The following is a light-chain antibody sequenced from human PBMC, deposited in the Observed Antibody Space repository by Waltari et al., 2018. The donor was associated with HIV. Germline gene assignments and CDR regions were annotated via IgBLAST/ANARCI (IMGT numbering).Light chain of an antibody. V-gene: IGKV4-1*01. CDR2: WAS. CDR3: LQYYSSLYT. CDR1: PSVLYSSNNKNY. Sequence: DIVMPQSPDFLAVSLGERAPIYCKSSPSVLYSSNNKNYLAWYQQKAGQSPRLLINWASTREYGVPERFSGSGSGTNFTLTISSLQAEDVALYYCLQYYSSLYTFGQGTKLEIK. J-gene: IGKJ2*01.